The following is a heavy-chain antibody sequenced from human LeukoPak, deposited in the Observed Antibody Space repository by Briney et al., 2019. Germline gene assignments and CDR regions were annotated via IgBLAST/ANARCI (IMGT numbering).Heavy chain of an antibody. D-gene: IGHD3-10*01. CDR1: GFTFSSYS. CDR2: ISSSSSYI. J-gene: IGHJ4*02. V-gene: IGHV3-21*01. CDR3: AKVAKYYYGPETYYFFEQ. Sequence: GGSLRLSCAASGFTFSSYSMNWVRQAPGKGLEWVSSISSSSSYIYYADSVKGRFTISRDNAKNSLYLQMNSLRVEDTAVYYCAKVAKYYYGPETYYFFEQWGQGTPVTASS.